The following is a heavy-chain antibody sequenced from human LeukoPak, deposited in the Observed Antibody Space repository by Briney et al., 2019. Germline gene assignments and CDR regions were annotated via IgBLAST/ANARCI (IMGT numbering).Heavy chain of an antibody. J-gene: IGHJ4*02. CDR1: GGSISSFSHY. V-gene: IGHV4-39*01. CDR3: ARLRPDGELDY. Sequence: PSETLSLTCTISGGSISSFSHYWGWIRQPPGKGLEWLGSIYHSGSTYSNPSLKSRVTISVDTSKNQFSLKLSSVTAADTAVYYCARLRPDGELDYWGQGTLVTVSS. CDR2: IYHSGST. D-gene: IGHD4-17*01.